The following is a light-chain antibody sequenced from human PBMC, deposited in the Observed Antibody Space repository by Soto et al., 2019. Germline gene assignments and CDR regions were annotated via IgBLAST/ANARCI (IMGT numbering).Light chain of an antibody. CDR1: QGIRND. CDR2: AAS. V-gene: IGKV1-6*01. Sequence: AIQMTQSTSPLSASVGDRVTITCRASQGIRNDLDWFQQKPGKAPKLLIYAASNLQSWVPARFSGSGSGTDFTLTISSLQPEDFATYYCLQKYFYPFTFGPGTKVDIK. CDR3: LQKYFYPFT. J-gene: IGKJ3*01.